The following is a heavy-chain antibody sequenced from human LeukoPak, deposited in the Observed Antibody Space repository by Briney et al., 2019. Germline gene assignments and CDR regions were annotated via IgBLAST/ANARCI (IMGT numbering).Heavy chain of an antibody. CDR3: ARDPKIGGSRVRAFDI. CDR1: GGSISSSNW. V-gene: IGHV4-4*02. D-gene: IGHD1-26*01. CDR2: IYHSGST. Sequence: SETLSLTCAVSGGSISSSNWWSWVRQPPGKGLEWIGEIYHSGSTNYNPSLKSRVTISVDKSKNQFSLKLSSVTAADTAVYYCARDPKIGGSRVRAFDIWGQGTMVTVSS. J-gene: IGHJ3*02.